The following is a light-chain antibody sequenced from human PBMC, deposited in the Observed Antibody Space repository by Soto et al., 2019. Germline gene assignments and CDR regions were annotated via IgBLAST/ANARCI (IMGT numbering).Light chain of an antibody. CDR3: QQSYSTPQT. CDR1: QNVGSW. V-gene: IGKV1-39*01. J-gene: IGKJ3*01. CDR2: AAS. Sequence: DIHMTQSPSTLSASVGDRVTITCRASQNVGSWLAWYQQKPGKAPKFLIYAASSLQSGVPSRFSGSGSGTDFTLTISSLQPEDFATYYCQQSYSTPQTFGPGTKVDIK.